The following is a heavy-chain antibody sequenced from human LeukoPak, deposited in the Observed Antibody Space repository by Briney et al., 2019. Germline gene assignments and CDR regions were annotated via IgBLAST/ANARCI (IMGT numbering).Heavy chain of an antibody. D-gene: IGHD2-2*01. CDR1: KFTFSRYA. V-gene: IGHV3-23*01. CDR2: ISESGDTT. CDR3: AKGLIVVVPAAIVLGDAFDI. J-gene: IGHJ3*02. Sequence: GGSLRLSCTASKFTFSRYAMSWVRQAPGKGLEWVSTISESGDTTYYADSVKGRFTISRDNSKNTLYLQMNSLRAEDTAVYYCAKGLIVVVPAAIVLGDAFDIWGQGTMVTVSS.